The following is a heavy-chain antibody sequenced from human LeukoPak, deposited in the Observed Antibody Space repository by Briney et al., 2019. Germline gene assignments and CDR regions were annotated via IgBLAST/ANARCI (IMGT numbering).Heavy chain of an antibody. CDR2: IYYGGTT. CDR3: ARAREIDAFDI. V-gene: IGHV4-59*01. CDR1: GGSISTYY. J-gene: IGHJ3*02. D-gene: IGHD5-24*01. Sequence: SENLSLTCAVSGGSISTYYWNWIRQPPGKGLEWIGYIYYGGTTNYNPSLKSRVTISVDTSNNQFSLKLSSVTAADTAVYYCARAREIDAFDIWGQGTMVTVSS.